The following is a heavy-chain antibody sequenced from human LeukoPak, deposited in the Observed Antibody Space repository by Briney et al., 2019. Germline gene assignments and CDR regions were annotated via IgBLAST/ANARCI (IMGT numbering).Heavy chain of an antibody. D-gene: IGHD3-22*01. CDR1: GYTFTSYY. J-gene: IGHJ6*02. CDR3: AREMTSSGYYYYYYGMDV. V-gene: IGHV1-18*04. Sequence: ASVKVSCKASGYTFTSYYMHWVRQAPGQGLEWMGWISAYNGNTNYAQKLQGRVTMTTDTSTSTAYMELRSLRSDDTAVYYCAREMTSSGYYYYYYGMDVWGQGTTVTVSS. CDR2: ISAYNGNT.